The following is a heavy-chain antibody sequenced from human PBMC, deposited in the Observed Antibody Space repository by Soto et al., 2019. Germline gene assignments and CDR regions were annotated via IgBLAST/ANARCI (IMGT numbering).Heavy chain of an antibody. Sequence: GGSLRLSCAPSGSTFSSYAMSWVRQAPGKGLGWVSSISGSGGITFYPDSVKGRFTISRDNSENTLYLQMNSLRAADTALYFCARSYYYDSTGYYRTFDYWGPGTLVTVSS. D-gene: IGHD3-22*01. CDR3: ARSYYYDSTGYYRTFDY. V-gene: IGHV3-23*01. CDR2: ISGSGGIT. J-gene: IGHJ4*02. CDR1: GSTFSSYA.